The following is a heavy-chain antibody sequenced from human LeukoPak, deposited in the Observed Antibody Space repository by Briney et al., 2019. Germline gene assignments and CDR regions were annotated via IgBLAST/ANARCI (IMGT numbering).Heavy chain of an antibody. CDR2: INHSGST. Sequence: GSLRLSCAASGFTFSSYAMSWIRQPPGKGLEWIGEINHSGSTNYNPSLKSRVTISVDTSKNQFSLKLSSVTAADTAVYYCARSQTGGTFDYWGQGALVTVSS. CDR1: GFTFSSYA. D-gene: IGHD1-26*01. V-gene: IGHV4-34*01. J-gene: IGHJ4*02. CDR3: ARSQTGGTFDY.